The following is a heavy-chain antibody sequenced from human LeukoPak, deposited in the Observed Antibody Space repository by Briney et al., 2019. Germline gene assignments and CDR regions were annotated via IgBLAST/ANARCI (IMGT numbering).Heavy chain of an antibody. J-gene: IGHJ6*03. CDR1: GFTFSDYG. CDR2: IRSDGSKQ. D-gene: IGHD2-21*01. Sequence: PGGSLRLSCAASGFTFSDYGIHWVRQAPGKGLEGVAFIRSDGSKQYYSDSVKGRFTVSRDNSKNTLSLQMNSLRDEDTAVYYCAKGIHTYFYYYMDVWGKGTTVTISS. CDR3: AKGIHTYFYYYMDV. V-gene: IGHV3-30*02.